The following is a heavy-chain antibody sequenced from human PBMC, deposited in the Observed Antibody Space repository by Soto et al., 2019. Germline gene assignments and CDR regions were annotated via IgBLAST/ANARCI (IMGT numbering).Heavy chain of an antibody. CDR1: GGFLSESY. V-gene: IGHV4-59*01. J-gene: IGHJ4*02. D-gene: IGHD3-9*01. CDR2: IYYSGST. CDR3: ARGAIYDILSGFEPPPYDY. Sequence: PSETLSLTCAVYGGFLSESYWSWIRQPPGKGLEWIGYIYYSGSTNYNPSLKSRVTISVDTSKNQFSLKLNSVTAADTAVYYCARGAIYDILSGFEPPPYDYWGQGTLVTVSS.